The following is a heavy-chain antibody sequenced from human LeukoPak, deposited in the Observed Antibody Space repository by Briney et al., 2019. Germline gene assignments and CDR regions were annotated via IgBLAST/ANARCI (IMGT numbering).Heavy chain of an antibody. Sequence: SVKVSCKASGGTFSSYTLSWVRQAPGQGLEWMGRIIPILGIVNYAQQFQGRVTIIADKSTNTAYMELSSLRSEDTAVYYCARAYDSSGYYDAFDIWGQGTMVIVSS. J-gene: IGHJ3*02. CDR3: ARAYDSSGYYDAFDI. CDR2: IIPILGIV. D-gene: IGHD3-22*01. CDR1: GGTFSSYT. V-gene: IGHV1-69*02.